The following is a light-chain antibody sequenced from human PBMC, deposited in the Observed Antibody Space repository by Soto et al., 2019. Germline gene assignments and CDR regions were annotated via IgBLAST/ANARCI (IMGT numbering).Light chain of an antibody. J-gene: IGKJ1*01. Sequence: EIVLTQSPATLSLSPGERATLSCRASQSVSSYLAWYQQKPGQAPRLLIYDASNRATGIPARFSGSASGTDFTLTISSLEPEDFAVYYCQQRSNWPTFGQGTKV. CDR3: QQRSNWPT. CDR1: QSVSSY. V-gene: IGKV3-11*01. CDR2: DAS.